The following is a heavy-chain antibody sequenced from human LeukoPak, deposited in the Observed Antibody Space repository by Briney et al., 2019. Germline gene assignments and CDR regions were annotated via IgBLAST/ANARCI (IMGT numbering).Heavy chain of an antibody. Sequence: PSETLSLTCTAYGESFIGYYWTWIRQPAAKGLEGIAEISQSGSTNYNPSLKSRVTMSVDTSKNQYLLKLSSVTAADTAVYYCARGRYCSGGSCSYCWGHGALVT. V-gene: IGHV4-34*01. CDR2: ISQSGST. D-gene: IGHD2-15*01. CDR1: GESFIGYY. J-gene: IGHJ4*01. CDR3: ARGRYCSGGSCSYC.